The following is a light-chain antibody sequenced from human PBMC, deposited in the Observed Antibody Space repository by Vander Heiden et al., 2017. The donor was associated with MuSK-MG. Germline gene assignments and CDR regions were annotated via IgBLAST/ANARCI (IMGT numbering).Light chain of an antibody. J-gene: IGLJ2*01. CDR3: SSYAGTNKLV. Sequence: QSPLTQPPSASGSPGESVTISCSGTSSDVGGFGYVSWFQQHPGKVPKVIIYEVSKRPSGVPDRFSGSKSGDTAYLTVSGLQPEDEADYHCSSYAGTNKLVFGGGTKLTAL. V-gene: IGLV2-8*01. CDR1: SSDVGGFGY. CDR2: EVS.